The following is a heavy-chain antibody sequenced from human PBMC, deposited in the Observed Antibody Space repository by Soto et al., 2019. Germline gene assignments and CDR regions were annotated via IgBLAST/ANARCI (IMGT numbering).Heavy chain of an antibody. J-gene: IGHJ4*02. D-gene: IGHD4-17*01. Sequence: GGSVKVSCKASGYSFTTSGITWVRQAPGQGLEWMGWISTYNGNTNYAQKLQDRVTLTTDTSTSTAYMELRSLRSDDTAVYYCARRLYGEYDYWGQGTLVTVSS. CDR2: ISTYNGNT. CDR1: GYSFTTSG. CDR3: ARRLYGEYDY. V-gene: IGHV1-18*01.